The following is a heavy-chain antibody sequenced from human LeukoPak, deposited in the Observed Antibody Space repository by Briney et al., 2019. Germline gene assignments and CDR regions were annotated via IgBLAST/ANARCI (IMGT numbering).Heavy chain of an antibody. CDR1: GYTFTSYA. CDR3: AREGYFSDSGVYYRGPPQH. Sequence: ASVMVSCKASGYTFTSYAMNWVRQAPGQGLEWMGWINTNTGNPTYAQGFTGRFVFSLDTSVSTAYLQISSLKAEDTAVYYCAREGYFSDSGVYYRGPPQHWGQGTLVTVSS. CDR2: INTNTGNP. V-gene: IGHV7-4-1*02. D-gene: IGHD3-22*01. J-gene: IGHJ1*01.